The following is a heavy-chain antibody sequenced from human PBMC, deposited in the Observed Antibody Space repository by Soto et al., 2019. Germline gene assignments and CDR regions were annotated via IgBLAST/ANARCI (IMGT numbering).Heavy chain of an antibody. Sequence: SETLSLTCVVSGGSLSSSSSYWSWVRQPPGKGLDWIGSIYSSGSTFYNPSLKSRVTISVDKSKNQFSLKLSSVTAADTAVYYCARAAMGGSSWPFDYWGQGTLVTVSS. J-gene: IGHJ4*02. CDR3: ARAAMGGSSWPFDY. CDR1: GGSLSSSSSY. V-gene: IGHV4-39*07. D-gene: IGHD6-13*01. CDR2: IYSSGST.